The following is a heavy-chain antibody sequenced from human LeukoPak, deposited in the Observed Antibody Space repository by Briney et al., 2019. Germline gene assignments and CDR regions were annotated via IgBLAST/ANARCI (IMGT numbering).Heavy chain of an antibody. CDR3: VRDGGVSGYNLLDY. J-gene: IGHJ4*02. Sequence: PGGPLRLSCAASGFTFSNYWMSWVRQAPGKGLEWVAHINQDGSEEHYMDSVKARFIISRDNAKNSLSLQMDSLRAEDTAVYYCVRDGGVSGYNLLDYWGQGTLVTVSS. CDR1: GFTFSNYW. V-gene: IGHV3-7*01. CDR2: INQDGSEE. D-gene: IGHD5-24*01.